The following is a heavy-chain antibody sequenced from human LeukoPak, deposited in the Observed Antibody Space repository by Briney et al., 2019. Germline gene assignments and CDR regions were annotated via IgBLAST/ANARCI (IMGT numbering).Heavy chain of an antibody. V-gene: IGHV3-30-3*01. CDR3: ARSGFVAVAGGGPSYWYFDL. CDR1: GFPFSSYP. D-gene: IGHD6-19*01. CDR2: ISYDGSNK. Sequence: GRSLRLSCAASGFPFSSYPMHWVRQAPGKGLEWVAVISYDGSNKYYADSVKGRFTISRDNSKNTLYLQMNSLRAEDTAVYYCARSGFVAVAGGGPSYWYFDLWGRGTLVTVSS. J-gene: IGHJ2*01.